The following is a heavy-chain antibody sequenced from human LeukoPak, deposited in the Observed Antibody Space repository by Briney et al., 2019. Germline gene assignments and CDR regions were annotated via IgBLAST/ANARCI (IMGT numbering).Heavy chain of an antibody. J-gene: IGHJ6*03. V-gene: IGHV4-61*01. CDR2: IYYSGST. D-gene: IGHD6-6*01. Sequence: SGTPSLTCAVSGGSISSTNWWSWIRQPPGKGLEWIGYIYYSGSTNYNPSLKSRVTISVDTSKNQFSLKLSSVTAADTAVYYCARDWGVSARPGYMDVWGKGTTVTVSS. CDR1: GGSISSTNW. CDR3: ARDWGVSARPGYMDV.